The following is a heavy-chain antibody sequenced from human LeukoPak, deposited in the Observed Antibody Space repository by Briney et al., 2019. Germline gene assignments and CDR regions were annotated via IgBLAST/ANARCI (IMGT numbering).Heavy chain of an antibody. CDR3: ARRHYYDSSGYPGH. CDR1: GFTFSNYW. J-gene: IGHJ4*02. Sequence: GGSLRLSCAASGFTFSNYWMTWVRQAPGKGLEWVANIKQDGSEKYYVDSVKGRFIISRDNAKNSLYLQMNSLRAEDTAVYYCARRHYYDSSGYPGHWGQGTLVTVSS. V-gene: IGHV3-7*01. D-gene: IGHD3-22*01. CDR2: IKQDGSEK.